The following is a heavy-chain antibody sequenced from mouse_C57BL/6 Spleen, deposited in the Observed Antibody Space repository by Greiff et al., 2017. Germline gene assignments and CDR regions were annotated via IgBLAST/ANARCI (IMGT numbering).Heavy chain of an antibody. V-gene: IGHV1-39*01. CDR2: INPNYGTT. J-gene: IGHJ1*03. CDR1: GYSFTDYN. CDR3: ARGELGSSWYFDV. D-gene: IGHD1-3*01. Sequence: VHVKQSGPELVKPGASVKISCKASGYSFTDYNMNWVKQSNGKSLEWIGVINPNYGTTSYNQKFKGKATLTVDQSSSTAYMQLNSLTSEDSAVYYCARGELGSSWYFDVWGTGTTVTVSS.